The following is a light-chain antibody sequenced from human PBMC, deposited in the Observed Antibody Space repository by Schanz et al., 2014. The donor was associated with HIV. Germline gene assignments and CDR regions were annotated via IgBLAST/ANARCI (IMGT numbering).Light chain of an antibody. CDR1: QSVSNRY. J-gene: IGKJ4*01. Sequence: EVVMTQSPATLSLSPGERATLSCRASQSVSNRYLAWYQQTRGQAPRLLIYSASTRATGIPARFSGSGSGTEFTLTISSLQSEDFAVYYCQQGGSWPLTFGGGTTVEIK. CDR3: QQGGSWPLT. V-gene: IGKV3-15*01. CDR2: SAS.